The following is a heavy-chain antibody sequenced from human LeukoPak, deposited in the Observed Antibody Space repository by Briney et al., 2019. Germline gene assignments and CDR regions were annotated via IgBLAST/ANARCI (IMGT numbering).Heavy chain of an antibody. V-gene: IGHV3-23*01. J-gene: IGHJ5*01. Sequence: AGGSLRLSCAPSGFTFGTYAMSCVRQGPGKGLEWVARISNAAGTTNYADSVRGRFTISRDNSQNTLYLQMSSLRVEDTAEYYCAKDGLRGYDFDSWGQGTLVIVSS. CDR3: AKDGLRGYDFDS. CDR1: GFTFGTYA. D-gene: IGHD5-12*01. CDR2: ISNAAGTT.